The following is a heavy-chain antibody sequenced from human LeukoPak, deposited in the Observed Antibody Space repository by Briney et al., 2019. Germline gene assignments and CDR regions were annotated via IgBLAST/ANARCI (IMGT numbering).Heavy chain of an antibody. J-gene: IGHJ6*02. D-gene: IGHD1-26*01. CDR1: GYTFTSYG. V-gene: IGHV1-18*01. CDR2: ISAYNGNT. Sequence: GASVKVSCKASGYTFTSYGISWVRQAPGQELEWMGWISAYNGNTNYAQKLQGRVTMTTDTSTSTAYMELRSLRSDDTAVYYCARDLLWELLRGGYYYGMDVWGQGTTVTVSS. CDR3: ARDLLWELLRGGYYYGMDV.